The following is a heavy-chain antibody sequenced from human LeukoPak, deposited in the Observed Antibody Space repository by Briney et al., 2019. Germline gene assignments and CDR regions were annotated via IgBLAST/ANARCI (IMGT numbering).Heavy chain of an antibody. CDR3: ARDRAEYSSSSHHPHY. V-gene: IGHV1-46*01. Sequence: ASVKVSCKASGYTFTSYYMHWVRQAPGQELEWMGIINPSGGSTSYAQKFQGRVTMTRDTSTSTVYMKLSSLRSEDTAVYYCARDRAEYSSSSHHPHYWGQGTLVTVSS. D-gene: IGHD6-6*01. CDR1: GYTFTSYY. CDR2: INPSGGST. J-gene: IGHJ4*02.